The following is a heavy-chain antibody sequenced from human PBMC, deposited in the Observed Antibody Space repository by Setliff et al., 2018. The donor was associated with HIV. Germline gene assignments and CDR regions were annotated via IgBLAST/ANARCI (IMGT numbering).Heavy chain of an antibody. D-gene: IGHD1-26*01. CDR2: ISSSSSYI. CDR1: GFTFSSYS. V-gene: IGHV3-21*01. Sequence: GGSLRLSCAASGFTFSSYSMNWVRQAPGKGLEWVSSISSSSSYIYYADSVKGRFTISRDNAKNSLYLQMDSLRAEDTAVYYCARGTVGATFLHNDYWGQGTLVTVSS. CDR3: ARGTVGATFLHNDY. J-gene: IGHJ4*02.